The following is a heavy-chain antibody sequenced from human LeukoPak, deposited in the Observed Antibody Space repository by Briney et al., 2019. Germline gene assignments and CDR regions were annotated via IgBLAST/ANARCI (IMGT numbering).Heavy chain of an antibody. J-gene: IGHJ6*02. Sequence: SVKVSCKASGGTFSSYAISWVRQAPGQGLEWMGRIIPILGIANYAQKFQGRVTITADKSTSTAYMELSSLRSEDTAVYYCARGQDSGGWSGGYYGMDVWGQGTTVTVSS. V-gene: IGHV1-69*04. D-gene: IGHD6-19*01. CDR3: ARGQDSGGWSGGYYGMDV. CDR1: GGTFSSYA. CDR2: IIPILGIA.